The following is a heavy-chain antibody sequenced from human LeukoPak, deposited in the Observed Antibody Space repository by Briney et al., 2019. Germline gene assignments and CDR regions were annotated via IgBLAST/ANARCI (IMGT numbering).Heavy chain of an antibody. CDR2: IFHSGST. CDR1: GGSISSNSYY. D-gene: IGHD3-16*01. V-gene: IGHV4-39*07. CDR3: AREGGQRKFDP. Sequence: TSETLSLTCTVSGGSISSNSYYWGWIRQPPGKGLEWIGSIFHSGSTYYNPSLKSRVTISVDTSKNQFSLKLSSVTAADTAVYYCAREGGQRKFDPWGQGTLVTVSS. J-gene: IGHJ5*02.